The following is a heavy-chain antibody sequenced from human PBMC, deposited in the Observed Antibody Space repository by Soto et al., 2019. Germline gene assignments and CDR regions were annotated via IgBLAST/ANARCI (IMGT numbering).Heavy chain of an antibody. V-gene: IGHV3-23*01. D-gene: IGHD3-16*01. J-gene: IGHJ4*02. Sequence: PGWSLRLACESSGFTFRSHAMSVFRQATGKGLEWVSTIRSSGDRYHADSVKGRFTISRDNSKSTVYLQMSSLRVEDTAMYFCAKRGDSWSTFSAVFFASWGQGTQVTVSS. CDR1: GFTFRSHA. CDR3: AKRGDSWSTFSAVFFAS. CDR2: IRSSGDR.